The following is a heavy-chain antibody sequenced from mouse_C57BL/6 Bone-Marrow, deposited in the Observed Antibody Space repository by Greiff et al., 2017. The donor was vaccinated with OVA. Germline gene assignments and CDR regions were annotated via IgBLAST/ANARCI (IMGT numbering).Heavy chain of an antibody. CDR3: TRSYSSYGDYDY. J-gene: IGHJ2*01. V-gene: IGHV1-15*01. Sequence: QVQLKESGAELVRPGASVTLSCKASGYTFTDYEMHWVKQTPVHGLEWIGAIDPETGGTAYNQKFKGKAILTVDKSYSTAYLELRSLTSEDSAVYYCTRSYSSYGDYDYWCQGTTLTVSS. D-gene: IGHD2-5*01. CDR1: GYTFTDYE. CDR2: IDPETGGT.